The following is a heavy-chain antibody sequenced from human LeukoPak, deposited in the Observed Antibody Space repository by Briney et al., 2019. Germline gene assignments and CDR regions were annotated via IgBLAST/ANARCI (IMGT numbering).Heavy chain of an antibody. CDR3: VKGYCSSISCYGDY. D-gene: IGHD2-2*01. V-gene: IGHV3-64D*09. CDR2: ISSNGGST. CDR1: GFTFSSYA. J-gene: IGHJ4*02. Sequence: GSLRLSCSASGFTFSSYAMHWVRQAPGKGLEYVSAISSNGGSTYYGDSVKGRFTISRDNSKNTLYLQMSSLRAEDTAVYYCVKGYCSSISCYGDYWGQGTLVTFSS.